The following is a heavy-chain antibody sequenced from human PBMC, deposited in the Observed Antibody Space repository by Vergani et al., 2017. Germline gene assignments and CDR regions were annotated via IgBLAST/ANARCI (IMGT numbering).Heavy chain of an antibody. V-gene: IGHV1-24*01. CDR3: ARAHSSGWYYFDY. CDR1: GYTLTELS. J-gene: IGHJ4*02. CDR2: FDPEDGET. Sequence: QVQLVQSGAEVKKPGASVKVSCKVSGYTLTELSMHWVRQAPGKGLEWMGGFDPEDGETIYAQKLQGRVTMTTDTSTSTAYMELRSLRSDDTAVYYCARAHSSGWYYFDYWGQGTLVTVSS. D-gene: IGHD6-19*01.